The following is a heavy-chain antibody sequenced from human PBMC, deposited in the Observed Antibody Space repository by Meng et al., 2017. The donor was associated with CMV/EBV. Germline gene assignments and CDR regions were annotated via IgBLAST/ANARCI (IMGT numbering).Heavy chain of an antibody. CDR1: GGSVSSGSYY. J-gene: IGHJ5*02. CDR3: ARDRLVDFSSTSCSPGGFDP. Sequence: SETLSLTCTVSGGSVSSGSYYWSWIRQPPGKGLEWIGYIYYSGSTNYNLALKSRVTISVDTSKNQFSLKLSSVTAADTTVYYFARDRLVDFSSTSCSPGGFDPWGQGTLVTVSS. D-gene: IGHD2-2*01. CDR2: IYYSGST. V-gene: IGHV4-61*01.